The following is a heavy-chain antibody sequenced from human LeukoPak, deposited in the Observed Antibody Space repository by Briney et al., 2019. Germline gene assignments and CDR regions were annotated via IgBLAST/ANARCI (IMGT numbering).Heavy chain of an antibody. CDR2: INHSGST. J-gene: IGHJ5*02. Sequence: SETLSLTCAVYGGSFSGYYWSWIRQPPGKGLEWIGEINHSGSTNYNPSLKSRVTISVDTSKNQFSLKLSSVTAADTAVYYCARGQGWGWFGEFLRWFDLWGQGTLVTVSS. V-gene: IGHV4-34*01. CDR3: ARGQGWGWFGEFLRWFDL. CDR1: GGSFSGYY. D-gene: IGHD3-10*01.